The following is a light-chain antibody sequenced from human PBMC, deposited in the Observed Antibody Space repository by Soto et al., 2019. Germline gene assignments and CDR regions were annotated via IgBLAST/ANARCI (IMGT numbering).Light chain of an antibody. CDR3: QEYNSYTGT. CDR2: KAS. J-gene: IGKJ1*01. V-gene: IGKV1-5*03. Sequence: DIQMTQSPSTLSASVGDRVTITCRASQSISSWLAWYQQKPGKAPKLPIYKASSLQSGVPSRFSGSGSGTEFTLTISSLQPDDFGTYYCQEYNSYTGTFGPGTKVDIK. CDR1: QSISSW.